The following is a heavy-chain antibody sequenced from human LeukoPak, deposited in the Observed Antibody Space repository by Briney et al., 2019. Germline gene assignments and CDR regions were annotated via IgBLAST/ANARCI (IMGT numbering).Heavy chain of an antibody. CDR3: ARDLITIFGVAYYISHY. Sequence: ASVKVSCKASGYTFTSYGISWLRKAPGQGLEWMGWISAYNGNTNYAQKLQGRITMTPDTSTSTAYMELRRLRSEDTDVYYCARDLITIFGVAYYISHYWGQGTLVTVSS. D-gene: IGHD3-3*01. CDR1: GYTFTSYG. V-gene: IGHV1-18*01. J-gene: IGHJ4*02. CDR2: ISAYNGNT.